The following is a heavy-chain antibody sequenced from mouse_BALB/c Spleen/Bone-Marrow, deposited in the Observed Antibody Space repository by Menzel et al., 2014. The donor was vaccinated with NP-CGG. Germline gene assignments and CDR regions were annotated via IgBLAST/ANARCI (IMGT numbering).Heavy chain of an antibody. CDR2: IGIGGST. CDR3: ARASYYYGSGYDY. D-gene: IGHD1-1*01. V-gene: IGHV2-9*02. Sequence: VQGVESGPGLVAPSQSLSITCTVSGFSLTDYGVHWVRQPPGKGLEWLGIIGIGGSTNYNSALMSRLSIDKDNSKSQVFLKMNSLQTDDTAMYYCARASYYYGSGYDYWGQGTTLTVSS. CDR1: GFSLTDYG. J-gene: IGHJ2*01.